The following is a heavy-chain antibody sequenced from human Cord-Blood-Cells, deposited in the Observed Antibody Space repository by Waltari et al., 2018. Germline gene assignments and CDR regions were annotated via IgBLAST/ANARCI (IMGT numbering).Heavy chain of an antibody. J-gene: IGHJ6*02. V-gene: IGHV3-53*01. Sequence: EVQLVEAGGGLIQPGGSLRLACAASGFTFSSNYLSWVRQAPGKGLEWGSVSYRGCSTNYADSVKGRFTISGDNSKNTLYLQMNSLRAEDTAVYYCARWSRELLPYGMDVWGQGTTVTVSS. D-gene: IGHD3-10*01. CDR1: GFTFSSNY. CDR3: ARWSRELLPYGMDV. CDR2: SYRGCST.